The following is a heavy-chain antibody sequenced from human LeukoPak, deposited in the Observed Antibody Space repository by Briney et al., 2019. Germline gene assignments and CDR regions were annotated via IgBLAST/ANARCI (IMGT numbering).Heavy chain of an antibody. CDR1: GGSISSYY. CDR3: ARLGYDYVWGSYRPAEYLQH. Sequence: SETLFLTCTFSGGSISSYYWSWIRQPPGKGLERIGYIYYSGSTNYNPSLKSRVTISVDTSKNQFSLKLSSVTAADTAVYYCARLGYDYVWGSYRPAEYLQHWGQGTLVTVSS. CDR2: IYYSGST. V-gene: IGHV4-59*01. D-gene: IGHD3-16*02. J-gene: IGHJ1*01.